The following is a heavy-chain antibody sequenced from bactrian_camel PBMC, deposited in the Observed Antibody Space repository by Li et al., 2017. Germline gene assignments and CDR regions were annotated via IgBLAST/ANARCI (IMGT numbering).Heavy chain of an antibody. CDR1: GSTYNTYC. CDR2: IDSDETR. J-gene: IGHJ4*01. V-gene: IGHV3S57*01. Sequence: HVQLVESGGGSVQSGGSLRLSCTVSGSTYNTYCMAWFRQAPGKEREEVAAIDSDETRSYSDSVADRFTISLDNANNSLYLQMDSLKPEDTATYYCGWVPGWCGGRWSRSDEYNYWGQGTQVTVS. D-gene: IGHD7*01. CDR3: GWVPGWCGGRWSRSDEYNY.